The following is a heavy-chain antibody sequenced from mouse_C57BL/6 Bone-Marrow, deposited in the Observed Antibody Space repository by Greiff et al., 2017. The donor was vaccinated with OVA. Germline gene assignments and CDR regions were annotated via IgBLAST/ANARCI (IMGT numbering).Heavy chain of an antibody. Sequence: QVQLQQPGAELVRPGTSVKLSCKASGYTFTSYWMHWVKQRPGQGLEWIGVIDPSDSYTNYNQKFKGKATLTVDTSSSTAYMQLSSLTSEDSAVYYCARLTGYFDYWGQGTTLPVSS. CDR2: IDPSDSYT. CDR3: ARLTGYFDY. CDR1: GYTFTSYW. J-gene: IGHJ2*01. D-gene: IGHD4-1*01. V-gene: IGHV1-59*01.